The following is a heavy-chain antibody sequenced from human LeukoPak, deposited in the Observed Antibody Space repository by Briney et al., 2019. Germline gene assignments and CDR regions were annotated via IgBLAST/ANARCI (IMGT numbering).Heavy chain of an antibody. CDR2: IYYSGST. J-gene: IGHJ4*02. CDR3: ASEPADYYDSSGRNC. V-gene: IGHV4-30-4*01. Sequence: SQTLSLTCTVSGGSISSGDYYWSWIRQPPGKGLEGIGYIYYSGSTYYNPSLKSRVTISVDTSKNQFSLKLSSVTAADTAVYYCASEPADYYDSSGRNCWGQGTLVTVSS. D-gene: IGHD3-22*01. CDR1: GGSISSGDYY.